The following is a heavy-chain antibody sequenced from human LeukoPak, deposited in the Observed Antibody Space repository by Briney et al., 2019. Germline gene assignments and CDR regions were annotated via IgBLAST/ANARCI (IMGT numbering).Heavy chain of an antibody. Sequence: GRSLRLSCAASGFTFSSFAMHWVRQAPGKGLEWVAVISYDGSGKYYADSVKGRFTISRDNSENTLYLQMNSLRSEDTAVYYCASPRGYSGFGDYWGQGNLVTVSS. J-gene: IGHJ4*02. V-gene: IGHV3-30*03. D-gene: IGHD5-12*01. CDR3: ASPRGYSGFGDY. CDR2: ISYDGSGK. CDR1: GFTFSSFA.